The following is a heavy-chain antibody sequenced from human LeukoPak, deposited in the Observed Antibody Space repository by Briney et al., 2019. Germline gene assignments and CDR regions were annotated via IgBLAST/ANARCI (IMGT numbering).Heavy chain of an antibody. Sequence: SETLSLTCTVSGGSIGSSSYYWGWIRQPPGKGLEWIGYIYYSGSTYYNPSLKSRVTISVDTSKNQFPLKLSSVTAADTAVYYCARADSSGWPTFDPWGQGTLVTVSS. CDR1: GGSIGSSSYY. V-gene: IGHV4-30-4*08. J-gene: IGHJ5*02. D-gene: IGHD6-19*01. CDR2: IYYSGST. CDR3: ARADSSGWPTFDP.